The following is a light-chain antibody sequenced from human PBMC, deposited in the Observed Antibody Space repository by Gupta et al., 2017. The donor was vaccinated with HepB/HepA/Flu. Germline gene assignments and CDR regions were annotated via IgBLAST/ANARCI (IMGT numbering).Light chain of an antibody. CDR2: NNN. CDR1: SSNIGINT. V-gene: IGLV1-44*01. Sequence: QSVLTQPPSASGTPGQRVTISCSGSSSNIGINTVNWYQQRPGTAPKLLIYNNNQRPSGVPDRFSGSKSGTSASLAISGLQSEDEADYYCAAWDDSLNGLFGGGTKLTVL. CDR3: AAWDDSLNGL. J-gene: IGLJ2*01.